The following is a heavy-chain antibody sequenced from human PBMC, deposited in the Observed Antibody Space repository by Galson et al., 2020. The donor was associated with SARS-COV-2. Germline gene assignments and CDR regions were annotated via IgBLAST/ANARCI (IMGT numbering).Heavy chain of an antibody. J-gene: IGHJ4*02. CDR1: GFTFSSYA. V-gene: IGHV3-30-3*01. CDR3: ARDRGAMLDY. CDR2: ISYDGSNK. Sequence: TGGSLRLSCAASGFTFSSYAMHWVRQAPGKGLEWVAVISYDGSNKYYADSVKGRFTISRDNSKNTLYLQMNSLRAEDTAVYYCARDRGAMLDYWGQGTLVTVSS.